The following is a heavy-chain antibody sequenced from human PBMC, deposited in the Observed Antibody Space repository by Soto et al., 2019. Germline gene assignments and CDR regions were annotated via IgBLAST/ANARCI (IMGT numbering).Heavy chain of an antibody. D-gene: IGHD2-21*02. CDR3: ARALGVYCGGDCALDY. CDR2: ISYDGNIK. V-gene: IGHV3-30*03. Sequence: GGSLRLSCAASGFTFSNFGMHWVRQAPGKGLEWVASISYDGNIKYYADSVKGRFTISRDNSKNTLYLQMNSLRAEDTAVYYCARALGVYCGGDCALDYWGQGTLVTVSS. J-gene: IGHJ4*02. CDR1: GFTFSNFG.